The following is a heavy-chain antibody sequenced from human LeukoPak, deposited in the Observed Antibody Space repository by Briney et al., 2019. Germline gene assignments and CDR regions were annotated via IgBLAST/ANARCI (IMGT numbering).Heavy chain of an antibody. V-gene: IGHV6-1*01. Sequence: SQTLTLTCTISGDIVASNDAAWNWIRQSPSRGLEWLGRTYYRSKWYYDYASFVKGRLAIVPDTSRNQFSLQLSSVIPDDTAVHYCASGRALPSWGQGTQVTVSS. CDR1: GDIVASNDAA. CDR2: TYYRSKWYY. J-gene: IGHJ5*02. CDR3: ASGRALPS.